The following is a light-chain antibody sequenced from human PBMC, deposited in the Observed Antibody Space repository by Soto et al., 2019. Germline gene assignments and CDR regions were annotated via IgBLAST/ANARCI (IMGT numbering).Light chain of an antibody. V-gene: IGLV1-44*01. CDR2: STN. Sequence: QSVLTQPPSASGTPGQGVTISCSGSSSNIGANTVNWYQQFPGTAPKLLIYSTNQRPSGVPDRFSGSKSGTSASLAISGLQSEDEADYHCAAWDDSLNGVVFGGGTKLTVL. CDR1: SSNIGANT. CDR3: AAWDDSLNGVV. J-gene: IGLJ2*01.